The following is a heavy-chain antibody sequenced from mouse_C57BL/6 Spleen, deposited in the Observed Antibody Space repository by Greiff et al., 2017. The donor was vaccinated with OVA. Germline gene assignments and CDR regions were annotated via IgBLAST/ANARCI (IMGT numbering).Heavy chain of an antibody. CDR2: IYPGSGST. Sequence: QVQLKQPGAELVKPGASVKMSCKASGYTFTSYWITWVKQRPGQGLEWIGDIYPGSGSTNYNEKFKSKATLTVDTSSSTAYMQLSSLTSEDSAVYYCAREGGLLPRGYVDYWGQGTTLTVSS. V-gene: IGHV1-55*01. CDR1: GYTFTSYW. D-gene: IGHD1-1*01. J-gene: IGHJ2*01. CDR3: AREGGLLPRGYVDY.